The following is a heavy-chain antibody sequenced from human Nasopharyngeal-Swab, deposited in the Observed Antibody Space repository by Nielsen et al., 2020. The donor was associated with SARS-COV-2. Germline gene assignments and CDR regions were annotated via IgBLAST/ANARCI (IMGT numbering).Heavy chain of an antibody. CDR3: ARLDVVPAAMIAAAGVDY. J-gene: IGHJ4*02. V-gene: IGHV1-46*01. D-gene: IGHD2-2*01. CDR2: INPSGGST. CDR1: GYTFTSYY. Sequence: ASVKVSCKASGYTFTSYYMHWVRQAPGQGLEWMGIINPSGGSTSYAQKFQGRVTMTRDTSTSTVYMELSSLRSEDTAAYYCARLDVVPAAMIAAAGVDYWGQGTLVTVSS.